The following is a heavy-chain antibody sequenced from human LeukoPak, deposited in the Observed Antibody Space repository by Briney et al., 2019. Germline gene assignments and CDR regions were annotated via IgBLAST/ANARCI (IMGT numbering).Heavy chain of an antibody. V-gene: IGHV4-4*02. CDR2: IYHSGST. J-gene: IGHJ5*02. D-gene: IGHD3-9*01. Sequence: SETLSLTCAVSGGSVSSSNWWSWVRQPPGKGLEWIGEIYHSGSTNYNPSLKSRVTISVDKSKNQFSLKLSSVTAADTAVYYCARDGYDILTGYTPGGHWFDPWGQGTLVTVSS. CDR1: GGSVSSSNW. CDR3: ARDGYDILTGYTPGGHWFDP.